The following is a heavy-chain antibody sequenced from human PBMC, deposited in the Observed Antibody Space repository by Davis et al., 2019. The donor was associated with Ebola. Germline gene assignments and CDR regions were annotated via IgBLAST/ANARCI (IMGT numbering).Heavy chain of an antibody. D-gene: IGHD3-10*01. CDR1: GYTFTSYD. J-gene: IGHJ5*02. CDR2: MNPNSGNT. V-gene: IGHV1-8*01. Sequence: AASVKVSCKASGYTFTSYDINWVRQATGQGLEWMGWMNPNSGNTGYAQKFQGWVTMTRDTSISTAYMELSRLRSDDTAVYYCARGDYYGSGSVRHWFDPWGQGTLVTVSS. CDR3: ARGDYYGSGSVRHWFDP.